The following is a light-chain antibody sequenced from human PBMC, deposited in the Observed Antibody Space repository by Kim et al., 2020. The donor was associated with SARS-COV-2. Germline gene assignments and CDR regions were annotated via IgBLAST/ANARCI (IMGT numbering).Light chain of an antibody. CDR3: QVWDTSTDYVV. J-gene: IGLJ3*02. V-gene: IGLV3-21*02. CDR2: DNS. Sequence: APGQTAKITCGGDDIGTRSVYWYQQQPGQAPVLVVYDNSARPSGTPGRFSGSNSGNTATLTISRVEAGDEADYYCQVWDTSTDYVVFGGGTQLTVL. CDR1: DIGTRS.